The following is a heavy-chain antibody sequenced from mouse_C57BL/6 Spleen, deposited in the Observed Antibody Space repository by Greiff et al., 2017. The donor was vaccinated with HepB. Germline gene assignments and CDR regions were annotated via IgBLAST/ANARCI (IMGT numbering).Heavy chain of an antibody. CDR2: IDPEDGET. D-gene: IGHD4-1*01. V-gene: IGHV14-2*01. CDR1: GFNIKDYY. CDR3: ARETGTYYFDY. Sequence: VQLQQSGAELVKPGASVKLSCTASGFNIKDYYMHWVKQRTEQGLEWIGRIDPEDGETKYAPKFRGKATITADTSSNTAYLQLSSLTSEDTAVYYCARETGTYYFDYWGQGTTLTVSS. J-gene: IGHJ2*01.